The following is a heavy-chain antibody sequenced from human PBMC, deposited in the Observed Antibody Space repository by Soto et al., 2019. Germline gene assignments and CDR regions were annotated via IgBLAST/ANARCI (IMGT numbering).Heavy chain of an antibody. V-gene: IGHV4-39*01. D-gene: IGHD2-2*03. Sequence: PQTLSLTCTVSAGSISRSNYYWGWIRQPPGKGLEWIGSIYYSGSTYYNPSLKSRVTISVDTSKNQFSLKLSSVTAADTAVYYCARLNGYCISTNCHGYYGMDVWGQGTTVT. CDR3: ARLNGYCISTNCHGYYGMDV. CDR2: IYYSGST. J-gene: IGHJ6*02. CDR1: AGSISRSNYY.